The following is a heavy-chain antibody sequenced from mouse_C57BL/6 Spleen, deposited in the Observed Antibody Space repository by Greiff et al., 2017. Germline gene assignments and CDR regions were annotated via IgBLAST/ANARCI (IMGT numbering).Heavy chain of an antibody. V-gene: IGHV1-15*01. CDR2: IDPETGGT. CDR1: GYTFTDYE. J-gene: IGHJ2*01. D-gene: IGHD1-1*01. Sequence: QVQLQQSEAELVRPGASVTLSCKASGYTFTDYEMHWVKQTPVHGLEWIGAIDPETGGTAYNQKFKGKAILTADKSSSTAYMELRSLTSEDSAVYYCTRPLYYGNKDFDYWGQGTTLTVSS. CDR3: TRPLYYGNKDFDY.